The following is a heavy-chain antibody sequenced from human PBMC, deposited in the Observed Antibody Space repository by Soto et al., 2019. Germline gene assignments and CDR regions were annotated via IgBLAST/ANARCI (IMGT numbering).Heavy chain of an antibody. D-gene: IGHD1-7*01. CDR1: GFTLRSID. CDR3: VRRVSGNYDY. V-gene: IGHV3-64*01. J-gene: IGHJ4*02. Sequence: EVQLAESGGGWFKLGGPWKPPGVPFGFTLRSIDLPGVRQAPGKGLKYVSSISSNGGTTYYGNSVKGRFTISRDNSKNTLYLQMGSLRAEDMAVYYCVRRVSGNYDYWGQGTLVTVSS. CDR2: ISSNGGTT.